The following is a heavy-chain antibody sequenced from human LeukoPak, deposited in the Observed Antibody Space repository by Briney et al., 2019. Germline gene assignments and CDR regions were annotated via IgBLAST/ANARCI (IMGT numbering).Heavy chain of an antibody. CDR2: INSDGRTT. J-gene: IGHJ4*02. D-gene: IGHD6-6*01. Sequence: GGSLRLSCAASAPPPTSYWMHWVRQAPGKGLVWVSRINSDGRTTTYADSVRGRFTISRDNAKNTLYLQMNSLRAEDTAVYYCAREYSSWFDYWGQGTLVSVSS. CDR1: APPPTSYW. CDR3: AREYSSWFDY. V-gene: IGHV3-74*01.